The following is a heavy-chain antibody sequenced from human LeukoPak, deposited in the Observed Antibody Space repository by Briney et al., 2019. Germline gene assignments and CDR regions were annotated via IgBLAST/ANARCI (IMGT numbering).Heavy chain of an antibody. CDR3: ARVTEGFGITGTTRYYYYYMDV. Sequence: PSETLSLTCTVSGYSIGTGYYWGWIRQPPGKTLEWIGSMYHSGFTYYNPSLKSRVTISMDTSKNQFSLKLSSVTAADTAVYYCARVTEGFGITGTTRYYYYYMDVWGKGTTVTVSS. J-gene: IGHJ6*03. V-gene: IGHV4-38-2*02. D-gene: IGHD1-7*01. CDR2: MYHSGFT. CDR1: GYSIGTGYY.